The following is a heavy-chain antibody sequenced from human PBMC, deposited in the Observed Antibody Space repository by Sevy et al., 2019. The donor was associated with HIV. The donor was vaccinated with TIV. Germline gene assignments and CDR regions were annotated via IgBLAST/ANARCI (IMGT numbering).Heavy chain of an antibody. CDR1: GFTFRTYA. V-gene: IGHV3-23*01. CDR3: ARGGFWSGYPSPYYYYYGMDV. CDR2: ISGSDST. Sequence: GGSLRLSCTASGFTFRTYAMSWVRQAPGKGLDWVSGKGLEWVSAISGSDSTYYADSVKGRFTISRDNSKNTLYLQMNSLRAEDTAVYYCARGGFWSGYPSPYYYYYGMDVWGQGTTVTVSS. D-gene: IGHD3-3*01. J-gene: IGHJ6*02.